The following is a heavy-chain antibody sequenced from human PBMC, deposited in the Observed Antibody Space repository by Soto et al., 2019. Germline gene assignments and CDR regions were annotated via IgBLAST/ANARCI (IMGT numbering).Heavy chain of an antibody. V-gene: IGHV1-8*01. Sequence: QVQLVQSGAEVKKPGASVKVSCKASGYTFTSYDINRVRQATGQGLEWMGWVNPNSGNTSYAQKFQGRVTMTRNTAISTAYMELSSLGSEGTAVYYCAKGGYCSSTSCYERGGDWFDRWGQGTLVTVSS. J-gene: IGHJ5*02. CDR1: GYTFTSYD. CDR3: AKGGYCSSTSCYERGGDWFDR. D-gene: IGHD2-2*01. CDR2: VNPNSGNT.